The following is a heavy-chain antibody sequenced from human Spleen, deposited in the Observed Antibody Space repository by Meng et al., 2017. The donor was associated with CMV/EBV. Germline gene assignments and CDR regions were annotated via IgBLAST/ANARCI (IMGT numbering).Heavy chain of an antibody. V-gene: IGHV4-31*02. CDR2: IFYSGST. CDR1: GGSISSGGYY. Sequence: VSGGSISSGGYYWSWIRQHPGKGLEWIGFIFYSGSTYYNPSLKSRVTISVDTSKNQFSLKLSSVTAADTAVYYCARGHGYSSCWHDYWGQGTLVTVSS. J-gene: IGHJ4*02. CDR3: ARGHGYSSCWHDY. D-gene: IGHD6-13*01.